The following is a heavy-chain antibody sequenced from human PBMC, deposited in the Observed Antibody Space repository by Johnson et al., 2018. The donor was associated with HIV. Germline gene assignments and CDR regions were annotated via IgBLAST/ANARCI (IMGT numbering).Heavy chain of an antibody. CDR3: AKATTGSDAFDI. CDR2: IKQDGSEK. V-gene: IGHV3-7*03. Sequence: VQLVESGGGLVQPGGSLRLSCAASGFTFSSYWMSWVRQAPGKGLEWVANIKQDGSEKYYVDSVKGRFTISRDNAKNSLYLQMNSLRVEDTAFYYCAKATTGSDAFDIWGQGTMVTVSS. D-gene: IGHD1-1*01. J-gene: IGHJ3*02. CDR1: GFTFSSYW.